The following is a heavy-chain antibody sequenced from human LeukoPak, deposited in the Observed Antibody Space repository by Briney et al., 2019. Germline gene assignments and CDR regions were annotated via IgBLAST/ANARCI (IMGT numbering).Heavy chain of an antibody. Sequence: ASVKVSCKVYGDILTDFSIHWVRQVPGKGLEWMGGFDPEDGETIYAQKFQGRVTMTEDTSTDTAYMELRSLRSDDTAVYYCARSMGYCSDTTCSPFDYWGQGTLLTVSS. D-gene: IGHD2-2*01. CDR1: GDILTDFS. CDR2: FDPEDGET. V-gene: IGHV1-24*01. CDR3: ARSMGYCSDTTCSPFDY. J-gene: IGHJ4*02.